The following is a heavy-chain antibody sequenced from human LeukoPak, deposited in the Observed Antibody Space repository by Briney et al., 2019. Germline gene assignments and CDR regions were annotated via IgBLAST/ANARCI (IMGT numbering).Heavy chain of an antibody. Sequence: GGSLRLSYAASELTFSSYPMSWVRQAPGKGLEWVSAISGSGNYTYCADSVEGRFTISRDNSKNTLYLQMNNLRAEDTAVYYCAKVVWEVTTNYWGQGTLVAVSS. J-gene: IGHJ4*02. CDR3: AKVVWEVTTNY. V-gene: IGHV3-23*01. D-gene: IGHD4-17*01. CDR2: ISGSGNYT. CDR1: ELTFSSYP.